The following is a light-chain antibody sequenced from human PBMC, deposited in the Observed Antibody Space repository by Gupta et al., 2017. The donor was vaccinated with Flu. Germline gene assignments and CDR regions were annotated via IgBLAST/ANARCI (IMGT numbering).Light chain of an antibody. J-gene: IGKJ2*01. Sequence: DIQMTQSPSTLSASVGDRVTITCRASQDISKWLAWYQQKPGKAPKLLIYQASNLENGVPSRFSGSGSDTEFTLTITSLQPDEFATYHCQQYNSFPPIFGQGTKLEIK. CDR2: QAS. CDR1: QDISKW. V-gene: IGKV1-5*03. CDR3: QQYNSFPPI.